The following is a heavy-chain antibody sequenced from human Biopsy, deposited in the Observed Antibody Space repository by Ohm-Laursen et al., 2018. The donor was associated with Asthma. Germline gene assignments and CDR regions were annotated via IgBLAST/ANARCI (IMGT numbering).Heavy chain of an antibody. J-gene: IGHJ4*02. V-gene: IGHV3-15*01. CDR3: TTDALLYSSADY. CDR2: IKSKTDGGTT. Sequence: GTLSLTCAASGFTFGNFWMSWVRQAPGKGLEWVGRIKSKTDGGTTDYAAPVKGRFTISRDDSKNTLYLQMNSLKTEDTAVYYCTTDALLYSSADYWGQGTLVTVSS. D-gene: IGHD2-8*01. CDR1: GFTFGNFW.